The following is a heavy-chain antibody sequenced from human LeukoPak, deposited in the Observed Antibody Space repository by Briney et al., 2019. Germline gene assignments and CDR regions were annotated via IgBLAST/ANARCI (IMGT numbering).Heavy chain of an antibody. CDR1: GFTFSNYE. V-gene: IGHV4-39*07. CDR3: ARDIGYYDY. CDR2: IYYSGST. Sequence: PGGSLRLSCAASGFTFSNYEMNWVRQPPGKGLEWIGSIYYSGSTYYNPSLKSRVTISVDTSKNQFSLKLSSVTAADTAVYYCARDIGYYDYWGQGTLVTVSS. D-gene: IGHD2-15*01. J-gene: IGHJ4*02.